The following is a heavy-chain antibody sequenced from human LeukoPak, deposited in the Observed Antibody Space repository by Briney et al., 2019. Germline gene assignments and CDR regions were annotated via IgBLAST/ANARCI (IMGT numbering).Heavy chain of an antibody. Sequence: PSETLSLTCSVSGGSVNTYYWSWIRQSAGKGLEWIGRISITEGTNYNPSLKSRVSMSVDASKNQVSLKLGSVTAADTAVYYCARLRRDINDWYADDCWGQGTLVTDSS. V-gene: IGHV4-4*07. CDR2: ISITEGT. D-gene: IGHD6-19*01. J-gene: IGHJ4*02. CDR3: ARLRRDINDWYADDC. CDR1: GGSVNTYY.